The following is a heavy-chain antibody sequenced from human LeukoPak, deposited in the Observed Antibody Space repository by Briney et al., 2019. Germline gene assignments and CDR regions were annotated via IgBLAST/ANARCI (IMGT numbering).Heavy chain of an antibody. CDR3: AKERAGTTIDY. V-gene: IGHV4-39*02. J-gene: IGHJ4*02. CDR1: GGSISSSSYY. D-gene: IGHD1-1*01. CDR2: IYYSGST. Sequence: PSETLSLTCTVSGGSISSSSYYWGWIRQPPGKGLEWIGSIYYSGSTYYNPSLKSRVTISVDTSKNQFSLKLSSVTAADTAVYYCAKERAGTTIDYWGQGTLVTVSS.